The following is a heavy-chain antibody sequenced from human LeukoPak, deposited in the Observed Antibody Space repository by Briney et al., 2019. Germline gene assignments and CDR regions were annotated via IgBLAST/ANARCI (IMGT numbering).Heavy chain of an antibody. J-gene: IGHJ5*02. D-gene: IGHD4-17*01. CDR2: ISSSGSTI. V-gene: IGHV3-11*01. CDR1: GGSFSGYY. CDR3: ARSPNYGFDP. Sequence: LSLTCAVYGGSFSGYYWSWIRQAPGKGLEWVSYISSSGSTIYYADSVKGRFTISRDNAKNSLYLQMNSLRAEDTAVYYCARSPNYGFDPWGQGTLVTVSS.